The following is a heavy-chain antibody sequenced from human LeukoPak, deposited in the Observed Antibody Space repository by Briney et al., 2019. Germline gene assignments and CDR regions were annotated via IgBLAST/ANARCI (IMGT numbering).Heavy chain of an antibody. CDR3: AKDTKADYGDSDAFDI. Sequence: PGGSLRLSCAASGFTFDDYAMHWVRQAPGKGLEWVSGISWNSGSIGYADSVKGRFTISRDNAKNSLYLQMNGLRAEDTALYYCAKDTKADYGDSDAFDIWGQGTMVTVSS. CDR1: GFTFDDYA. CDR2: ISWNSGSI. D-gene: IGHD4-17*01. J-gene: IGHJ3*02. V-gene: IGHV3-9*01.